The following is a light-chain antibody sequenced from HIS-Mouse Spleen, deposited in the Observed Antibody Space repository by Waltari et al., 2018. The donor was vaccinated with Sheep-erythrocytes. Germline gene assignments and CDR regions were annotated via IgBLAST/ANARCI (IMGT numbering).Light chain of an antibody. Sequence: QSALTQPASVSGSPGQSITISCTGTSSDVGSYNLVSWYRQTPGKAPKLMIYEVSKRPSGVPDRFSASKSGNTASLTISGLQAEDEADYYCCSYAGSYNHVFATGTKVTVL. CDR3: CSYAGSYNHV. J-gene: IGLJ1*01. CDR2: EVS. CDR1: SSDVGSYNL. V-gene: IGLV2-23*02.